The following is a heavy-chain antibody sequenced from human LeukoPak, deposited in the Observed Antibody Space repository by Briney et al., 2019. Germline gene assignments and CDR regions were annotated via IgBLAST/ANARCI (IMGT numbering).Heavy chain of an antibody. CDR2: INTNTGNP. CDR3: ARDAEGMRYYDILTAEFDY. J-gene: IGHJ4*02. D-gene: IGHD3-9*01. Sequence: ASVKVSCKASGYTFTSYAMNWVRQAPGQGLEWMGWINTNTGNPTYAQGFTGRFVFSLDTSVSTAYLQISSLKAEDTAVYYCARDAEGMRYYDILTAEFDYWGQGTLVTVSS. CDR1: GYTFTSYA. V-gene: IGHV7-4-1*02.